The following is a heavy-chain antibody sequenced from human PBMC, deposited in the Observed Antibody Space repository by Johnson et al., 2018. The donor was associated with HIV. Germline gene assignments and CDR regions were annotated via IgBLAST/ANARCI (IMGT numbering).Heavy chain of an antibody. J-gene: IGHJ3*02. D-gene: IGHD2-8*02. V-gene: IGHV3-30*03. CDR3: ARDLVRASHAFDI. CDR2: ISYDGSNK. Sequence: QVQLVESGGGVVQPGRSLRLSCAASGFTFSSYGMHWVRQAPGKGLEWVAVISYDGSNKYYADSVKGRFTISRDNSKNTLYLQMNSLRAEDTYVYYCARDLVRASHAFDIWGQGTMVTVSS. CDR1: GFTFSSYG.